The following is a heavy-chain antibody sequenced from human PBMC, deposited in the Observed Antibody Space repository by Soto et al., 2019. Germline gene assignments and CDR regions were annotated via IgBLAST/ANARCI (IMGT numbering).Heavy chain of an antibody. CDR3: ARGDVVVPAVKGHFDY. CDR1: GYTFTGYY. CDR2: INPNSGGT. V-gene: IGHV1-2*02. D-gene: IGHD2-2*01. Sequence: QVQLVQSGAEVKKPGASVKVSCKASGYTFTGYYMHWVRQAPGQGLEWMGWINPNSGGTNYAQKFQVRVTMTRDTSISTAYMELSRLRSDDTAVYYCARGDVVVPAVKGHFDYWGQGTLVTVSS. J-gene: IGHJ4*02.